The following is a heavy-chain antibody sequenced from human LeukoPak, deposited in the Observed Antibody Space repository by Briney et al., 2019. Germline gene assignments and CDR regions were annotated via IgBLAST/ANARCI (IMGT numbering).Heavy chain of an antibody. V-gene: IGHV4-39*07. J-gene: IGHJ3*02. D-gene: IGHD3-10*01. CDR2: IYSRGNT. CDR3: ARSDGYGLVGI. CDR1: GVSISSGSNY. Sequence: PSETLSLTCSVSGVSISSGSNYWGWIRQPPGKTLEWIGSIYSRGNTYYNPSFKSRVIILIDTAKNHFSLNLSSVTAADTAVYYCARSDGYGLVGIWGQGTMVTVSS.